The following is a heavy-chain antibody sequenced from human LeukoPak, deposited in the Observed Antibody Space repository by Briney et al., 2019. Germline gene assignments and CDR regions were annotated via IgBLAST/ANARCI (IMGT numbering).Heavy chain of an antibody. J-gene: IGHJ5*02. V-gene: IGHV1-46*01. CDR3: ARGLSFRGGYVSRWLDP. D-gene: IGHD3-10*01. CDR1: GYTFTSFH. Sequence: GASVKVSCKTSGYTFTSFHMHWVRQAPGQGLEWMGMIDPSGGSTTYAQNFQGRVTMTRDTSTNTFYMELSSLRFDDTAIYFCARGLSFRGGYVSRWLDPWGQGTLVTVSS. CDR2: IDPSGGST.